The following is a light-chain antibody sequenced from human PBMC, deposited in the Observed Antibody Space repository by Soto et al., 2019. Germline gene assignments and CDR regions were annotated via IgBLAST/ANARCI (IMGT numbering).Light chain of an antibody. CDR2: AAS. CDR1: LSISTY. CDR3: QQTLTTPWT. Sequence: DIPMTQSPSSLSASVGDSVTITCRASLSISTYLNWYQQKPGKAPILLIYAASSLQSGVPSRFSGSGSGTDFFLTISSLQPEDFAAYYCQQTLTTPWTFGQGTKVEIK. J-gene: IGKJ1*01. V-gene: IGKV1-39*01.